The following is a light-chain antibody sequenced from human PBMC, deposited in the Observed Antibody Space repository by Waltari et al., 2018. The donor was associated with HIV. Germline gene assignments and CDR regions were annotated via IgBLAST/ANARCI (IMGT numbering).Light chain of an antibody. Sequence: DIQMTQSPSSLSAFVGDRVTITCQASQDITNFLNWYQQKPGEAPKLLIYDVSNLKTGAPSRFSGGGFGTHFTFTITSLQPEDIGTYYCQQYDDVPVTFGQGTKLEI. CDR1: QDITNF. CDR3: QQYDDVPVT. J-gene: IGKJ2*01. V-gene: IGKV1-33*01. CDR2: DVS.